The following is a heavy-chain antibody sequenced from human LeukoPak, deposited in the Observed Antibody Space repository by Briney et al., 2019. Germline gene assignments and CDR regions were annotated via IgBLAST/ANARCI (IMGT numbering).Heavy chain of an antibody. CDR3: ARASGRYSDAFDI. CDR1: GYTFTGYY. D-gene: IGHD1-26*01. J-gene: IGHJ3*02. V-gene: IGHV1-2*02. Sequence: GASVKVSCKASGYTFTGYYMHWVRQAPGQGLEWMGWINPNSGGTIYAQNFQGRVTMTRDTSISTAYMELSRLRSDDTALYYCARASGRYSDAFDIWGQGTMVTVSS. CDR2: INPNSGGT.